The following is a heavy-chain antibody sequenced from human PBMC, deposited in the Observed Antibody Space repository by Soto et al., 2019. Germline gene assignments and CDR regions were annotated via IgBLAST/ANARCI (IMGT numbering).Heavy chain of an antibody. CDR1: GGSFSGYY. CDR2: INHSGST. D-gene: IGHD2-2*01. J-gene: IGHJ4*02. CDR3: ARNVVPARYYFDY. V-gene: IGHV4-34*01. Sequence: QVQLQQWGAGLLKPSETLSLTCAVYGGSFSGYYWSWIRQPPGKGLEWIGEINHSGSTNYNPSLKSRVTISVDTSKNQFSLKLSSVTAADTAVYYCARNVVPARYYFDYWGQGTLVTVSS.